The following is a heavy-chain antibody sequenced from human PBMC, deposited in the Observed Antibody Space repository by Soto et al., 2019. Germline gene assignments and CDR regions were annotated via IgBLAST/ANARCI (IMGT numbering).Heavy chain of an antibody. CDR1: GFTFSNFA. D-gene: IGHD6-19*01. CDR3: AKGKTSGWYYFDY. V-gene: IGHV3-23*01. J-gene: IGHJ4*02. CDR2: LSASGRDT. Sequence: EVQLLESGGELVQPGGSLRLSCAASGFTFSNFAISWCRKAPGRGLEWVSGLSASGRDTYYADSVKDRFTGSRDNSKNTLYLQMNSLSAEDTAIYYCAKGKTSGWYYFDYWGQGALVTVSS.